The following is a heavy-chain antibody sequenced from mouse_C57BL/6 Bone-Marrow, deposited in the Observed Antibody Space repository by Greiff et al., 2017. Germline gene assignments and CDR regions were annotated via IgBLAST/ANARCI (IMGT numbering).Heavy chain of an antibody. V-gene: IGHV1-72*01. CDR3: ASYGSPHFDYWGQGTTLTHFDY. J-gene: IGHJ2*01. D-gene: IGHD1-1*01. CDR1: GYTFTSYW. Sequence: QVHVKQPGAELVKPGASVKLSCKASGYTFTSYWLHWVKQRPGRGLEWIGRIEPNSGGTKYNEKFKSKATLTVDKPSSTAYMQLSSLTSEDSAVYYCASYGSPHFDYWGQGTTLTHFDYWGQGTTLTVSS. CDR2: IEPNSGGT.